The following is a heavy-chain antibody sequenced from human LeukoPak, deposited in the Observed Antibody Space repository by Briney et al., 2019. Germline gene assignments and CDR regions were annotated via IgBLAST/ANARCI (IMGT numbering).Heavy chain of an antibody. V-gene: IGHV4-39*01. D-gene: IGHD6-6*01. CDR1: GGSISSSSYY. CDR2: IYYSGST. Sequence: PETLSLTCTVSGGSISSSSYYWGWIRQPPGKGLEWIGSIYYSGSTYYNPSLKSRVTISVDTSKNQLSLKLSSVTAADTAVYYCARLFVAAQRGGEYYYYMDVWGKGTTVTVSS. J-gene: IGHJ6*03. CDR3: ARLFVAAQRGGEYYYYMDV.